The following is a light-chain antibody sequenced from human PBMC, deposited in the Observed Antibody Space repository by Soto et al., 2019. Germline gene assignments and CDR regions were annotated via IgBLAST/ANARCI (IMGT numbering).Light chain of an antibody. J-gene: IGKJ4*01. CDR1: QSLSTN. CDR3: QQYDKWPPLT. CDR2: GAS. Sequence: EVVMTQSPATLSVSPGERVTLSCRASQSLSTNLAWYQQKPGQAPRLLIYGASTRATGIPAKFSGSGSGTEFTLTISSLQSEDFAVYYCQQYDKWPPLTFGGGTKVEIK. V-gene: IGKV3-15*01.